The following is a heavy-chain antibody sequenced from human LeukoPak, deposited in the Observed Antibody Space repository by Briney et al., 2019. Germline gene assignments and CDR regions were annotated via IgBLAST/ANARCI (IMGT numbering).Heavy chain of an antibody. V-gene: IGHV1-2*02. J-gene: IGHJ4*02. CDR1: GFTFTGHY. CDR2: IGPHSTFT. D-gene: IGHD2/OR15-2a*01. Sequence: GGSMKVSCKSSGFTFTGHYIHWVRQGPGQGREWMGYIGPHSTFTSSPQEFQGRVTMTRDASMSTAYMELTRLTSDDTAVYYCVREGEGPLSKDFDYWGQGTLVTVSS. CDR3: VREGEGPLSKDFDY.